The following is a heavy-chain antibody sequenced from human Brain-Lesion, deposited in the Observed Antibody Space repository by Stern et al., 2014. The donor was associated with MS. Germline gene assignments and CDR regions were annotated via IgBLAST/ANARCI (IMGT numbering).Heavy chain of an antibody. CDR2: INPNTGGP. CDR1: GYIFTGYY. Sequence: VQLVQSGAEVNKPGASVKVSCKTSGYIFTGYYIHWVRQAPGQGLEWMAWINPNTGGPYYAQKFQGRVTMSRDTSISTAYVELSSLTSDDTAVYYCARDQRGITIFGVVTDYYYLGMDVWGQGTTVTVSS. CDR3: ARDQRGITIFGVVTDYYYLGMDV. V-gene: IGHV1-2*02. D-gene: IGHD3-3*01. J-gene: IGHJ6*02.